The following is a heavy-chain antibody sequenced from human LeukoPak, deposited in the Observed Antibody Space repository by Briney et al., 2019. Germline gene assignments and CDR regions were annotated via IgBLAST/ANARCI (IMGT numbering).Heavy chain of an antibody. CDR1: GFTFSSSA. Sequence: GGSLRLSCAASGFTFSSSAMSWVRQAPGKGLEWVSSISGSGGSTYYADSVKGRFTISRDNSKNTLYLQMNSLGVEDTAVYYCARDLHWGASDYWGQGTLVTVSS. D-gene: IGHD1-26*01. CDR3: ARDLHWGASDY. J-gene: IGHJ4*02. V-gene: IGHV3-23*01. CDR2: ISGSGGST.